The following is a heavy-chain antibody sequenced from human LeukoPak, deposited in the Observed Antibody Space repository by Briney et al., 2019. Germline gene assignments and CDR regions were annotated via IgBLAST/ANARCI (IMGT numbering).Heavy chain of an antibody. CDR1: GYTFTGYY. J-gene: IGHJ4*02. Sequence: ASVKVSCKASGYTFTGYYIHWVRQAPGQGLECLGWINPNSGGTNYAQKFQGRVTMASDTSISTAYKELSSLRSDDTAVYYCARAGGGSPFDSWGQGTLVTVSS. V-gene: IGHV1-2*02. CDR3: ARAGGGSPFDS. D-gene: IGHD3-16*01. CDR2: INPNSGGT.